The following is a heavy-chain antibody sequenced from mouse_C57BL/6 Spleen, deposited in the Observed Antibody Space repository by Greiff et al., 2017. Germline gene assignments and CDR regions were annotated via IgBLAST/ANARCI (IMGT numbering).Heavy chain of an antibody. Sequence: QVQLQQSGAELVRPGTSVKVSCKASGYAFTNYLIEWVKQRPGQGLEWIGVINPGSGGTNYNEKFKGKATLTADKSSSTAYMQLSSLTSEDSAVYFCATIYYGYDGGADYWGQGTTLTVSS. CDR2: INPGSGGT. V-gene: IGHV1-54*01. D-gene: IGHD2-2*01. CDR1: GYAFTNYL. CDR3: ATIYYGYDGGADY. J-gene: IGHJ2*01.